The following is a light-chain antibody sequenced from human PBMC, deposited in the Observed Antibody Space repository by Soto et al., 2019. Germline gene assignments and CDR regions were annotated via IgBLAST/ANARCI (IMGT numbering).Light chain of an antibody. J-gene: IGLJ1*01. Sequence: QSALTQPASVSGSPGQTITISCTGTSSDVGAYKSVSWYQHHPGKVPKLIIYDVNIRPSGVSDRFSGSKSGNTASLTISGLQGEDEADYYCSLYTSENAYVFGTGTKVTVL. V-gene: IGLV2-14*01. CDR3: SLYTSENAYV. CDR2: DVN. CDR1: SSDVGAYKS.